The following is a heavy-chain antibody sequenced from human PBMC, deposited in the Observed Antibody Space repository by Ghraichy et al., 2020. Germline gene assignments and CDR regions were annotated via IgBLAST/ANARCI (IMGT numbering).Heavy chain of an antibody. J-gene: IGHJ4*02. CDR1: GFTFSGYW. D-gene: IGHD2-15*01. Sequence: GGSLRLSCAASGFTFSGYWMHWVRQAPGEGLVWVSRINSGGTSIIYADSVRGRFTISRDNAKNTLYLQMNSLRAEDTAVYYCVREYCRGGSCFFGTGGSHFDYWGQGPLVTVSS. CDR2: INSGGTSI. CDR3: VREYCRGGSCFFGTGGSHFDY. V-gene: IGHV3-74*01.